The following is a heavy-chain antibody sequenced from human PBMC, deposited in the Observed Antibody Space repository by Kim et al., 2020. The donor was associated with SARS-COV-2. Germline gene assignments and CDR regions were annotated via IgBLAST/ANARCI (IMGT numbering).Heavy chain of an antibody. D-gene: IGHD3-10*01. CDR2: IYYSGST. CDR1: GGSISSYY. V-gene: IGHV4-59*01. Sequence: ETLSLTCTVSGGSISSYYWSWIRQPPGKGLEWIGYIYYSGSTNYNPSLKSRVTISVDTSKNQFSLKLSSVTAADTAVYYCARASSPRGVIWDAWFDPWGQGTLVTVSS. J-gene: IGHJ5*02. CDR3: ARASSPRGVIWDAWFDP.